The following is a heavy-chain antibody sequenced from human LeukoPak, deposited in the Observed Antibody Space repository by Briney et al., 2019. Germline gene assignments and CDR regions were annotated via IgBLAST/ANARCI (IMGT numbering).Heavy chain of an antibody. CDR3: ARGSDDFWNYYMDV. CDR1: GYTFTGYY. D-gene: IGHD3-3*01. J-gene: IGHJ6*03. Sequence: ASVKVSCKASGYTFTGYYMHWVRQAPGQGLEWMGWINPNSGGTNYAQKFQGRVTMTRDTSISTAYMELSRLRSDDTAVYYCARGSDDFWNYYMDVWGKGTTVTVSS. V-gene: IGHV1-2*02. CDR2: INPNSGGT.